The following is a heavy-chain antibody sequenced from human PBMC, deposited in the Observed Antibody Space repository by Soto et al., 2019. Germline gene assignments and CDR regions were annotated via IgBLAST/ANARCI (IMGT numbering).Heavy chain of an antibody. V-gene: IGHV5-51*01. CDR1: GFTFSSYW. CDR2: IYPGDSDT. CDR3: AKHEGYCSTTTCSNFDY. D-gene: IGHD2-2*01. J-gene: IGHJ4*02. Sequence: GESLKISCKGSGFTFSSYWIAWVRQMPGKGLEWMGIIYPGDSDTSYSPSFQGQVTISADKSINTAYLHWSSLKASDTAIYYCAKHEGYCSTTTCSNFDYWGQGTLVTVSS.